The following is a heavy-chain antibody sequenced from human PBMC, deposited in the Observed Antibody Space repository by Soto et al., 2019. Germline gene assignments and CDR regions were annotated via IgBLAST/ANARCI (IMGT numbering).Heavy chain of an antibody. J-gene: IGHJ4*02. CDR3: AKDDKYCSGGSCRQSPDY. V-gene: IGHV3-23*01. CDR1: GFTFSSYA. Sequence: GGSLRLSCAASGFTFSSYAMSWVRQAPGKGLEWVSAISGSGGSTYYADSVKGRFTISRDNSKNTLYRQMNSLRAEDTAVYYCAKDDKYCSGGSCRQSPDYWGQGTLVTVSS. D-gene: IGHD2-15*01. CDR2: ISGSGGST.